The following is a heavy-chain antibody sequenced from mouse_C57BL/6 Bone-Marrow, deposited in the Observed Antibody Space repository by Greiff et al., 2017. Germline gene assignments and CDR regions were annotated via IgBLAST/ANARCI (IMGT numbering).Heavy chain of an antibody. CDR2: ISSGGSYT. Sequence: EVKLMESGGDLVKPGGSLKLSCAASGFTFSSYAMSWVRQTPDKRLEWVATISSGGSYTYYPDSVKGRFTISRDNAKNTLYLQMSSLKSEDTAMYYCARQFSYSNYDCFDYWGQGTTLTVSS. D-gene: IGHD2-5*01. CDR3: ARQFSYSNYDCFDY. CDR1: GFTFSSYA. J-gene: IGHJ2*01. V-gene: IGHV5-6*01.